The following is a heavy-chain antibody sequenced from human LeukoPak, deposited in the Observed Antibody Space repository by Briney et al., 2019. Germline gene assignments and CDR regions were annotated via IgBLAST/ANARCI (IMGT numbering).Heavy chain of an antibody. CDR3: ARGYYYDSSGYYLGDYYYYYMDV. CDR1: GFTFSSYA. V-gene: IGHV3-48*04. D-gene: IGHD3-22*01. CDR2: ISSSGSTI. Sequence: GGSLRLSCAASGFTFSSYAMSWVRQAPGKGLEWVSYISSSGSTIYYADSVKGRFTISRDNAKNSLYLQMNSLRAEDTAVYYCARGYYYDSSGYYLGDYYYYYMDVWGKGTTVTVSS. J-gene: IGHJ6*03.